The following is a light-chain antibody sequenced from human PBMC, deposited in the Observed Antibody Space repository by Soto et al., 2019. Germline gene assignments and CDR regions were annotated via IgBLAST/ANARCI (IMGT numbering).Light chain of an antibody. CDR1: QSVSSN. CDR2: GAS. CDR3: QQYNNWLRT. V-gene: IGKV3-15*01. J-gene: IGKJ2*01. Sequence: EIVMTQSPATLSVSPGERATLSCRASQSVSSNLAWYQQKPGQAPRLLIYGASTRATGIPARFSGSGSGTEFILTISSLQSEDFVVYYCQQYNNWLRTFGQGTKLEIK.